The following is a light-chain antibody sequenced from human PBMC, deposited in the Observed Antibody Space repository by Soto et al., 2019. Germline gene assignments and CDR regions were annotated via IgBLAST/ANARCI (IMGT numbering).Light chain of an antibody. Sequence: DIQMTQSPSLSVSVGDKVTITCRASHSISNFLNWYQQKAGKAPKLMIYASFNLQSGVPSRFSGSGSGTDITLTISSLQPEDFETYYCQQNYITPYTFGQGTKLESK. CDR2: ASF. CDR1: HSISNF. J-gene: IGKJ2*01. CDR3: QQNYITPYT. V-gene: IGKV1-39*01.